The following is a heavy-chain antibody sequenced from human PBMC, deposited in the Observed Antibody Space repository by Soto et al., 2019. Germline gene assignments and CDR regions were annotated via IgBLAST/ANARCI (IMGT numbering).Heavy chain of an antibody. V-gene: IGHV1-69*06. CDR3: ASPAREWLAPARDYYYGMAV. D-gene: IGHD3-3*01. CDR2: IIPIFGKA. Sequence: QVQLVQSGAEVPKPGSSVKVSGKASDGTFRSYPISWVCQAPGQGLEWMGGIIPIFGKANYAQKFQGRVTITADKSTRTAYMELSSLISEDMAVSYCASPAREWLAPARDYYYGMAVWGQVTTVTVSS. CDR1: DGTFRSYP. J-gene: IGHJ6*02.